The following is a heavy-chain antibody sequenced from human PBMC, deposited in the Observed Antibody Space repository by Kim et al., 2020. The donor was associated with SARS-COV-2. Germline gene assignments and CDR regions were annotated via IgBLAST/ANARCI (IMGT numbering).Heavy chain of an antibody. Sequence: SETLSLTCTVSGGSISSYYWSWIRQPPGKGLEWIGYIYYSGSTNYNPSLKSRVTISVDTSKNQFSLKLSSVTAVDTAVYYCAREAGEIFDYWGQGTLVTVSS. CDR2: IYYSGST. CDR1: GGSISSYY. CDR3: AREAGEIFDY. D-gene: IGHD2-21*01. V-gene: IGHV4-59*01. J-gene: IGHJ4*02.